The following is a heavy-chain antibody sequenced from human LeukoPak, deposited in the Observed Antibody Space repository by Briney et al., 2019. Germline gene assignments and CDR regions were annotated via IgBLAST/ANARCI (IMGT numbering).Heavy chain of an antibody. CDR3: TTRTPRAVYSGYDYEDY. D-gene: IGHD5-12*01. CDR1: GFTFSNAW. J-gene: IGHJ4*02. CDR2: IKSKTDGGTT. Sequence: PGGSLRLSCAASGFTFSNAWMSWVRQAPGKGLEWVGRIKSKTDGGTTDYAAPVKGRFTISRDDSKSTLYLQMNSLKTEDTAVYYCTTRTPRAVYSGYDYEDYWGQGTLVTVSS. V-gene: IGHV3-15*01.